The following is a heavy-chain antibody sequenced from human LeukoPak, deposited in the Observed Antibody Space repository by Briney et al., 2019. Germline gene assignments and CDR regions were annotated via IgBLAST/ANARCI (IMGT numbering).Heavy chain of an antibody. CDR2: IIPIFGTA. CDR3: ARDLSFSGYDGAKDFDY. CDR1: GGTFSSYA. J-gene: IGHJ4*02. V-gene: IGHV1-69*05. Sequence: SVKVSCKASGGTFSSYAISWVRQAPGQGLEWMGGIIPIFGTANYAQKFQGRGTMTRNTSISTDYMELSSLRSEDTAVYYCARDLSFSGYDGAKDFDYWGQGTLVTVSS. D-gene: IGHD5-12*01.